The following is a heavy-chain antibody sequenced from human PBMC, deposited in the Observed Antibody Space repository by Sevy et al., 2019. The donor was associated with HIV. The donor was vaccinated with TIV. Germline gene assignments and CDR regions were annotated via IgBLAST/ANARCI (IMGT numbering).Heavy chain of an antibody. CDR2: IKSTTEGETT. CDR1: GFIFSNAW. CDR3: VTGHDHGAIFDS. J-gene: IGHJ4*02. V-gene: IGHV3-15*01. D-gene: IGHD4-17*01. Sequence: GGSLRLSCAASGFIFSNAWMTWVRQAPGKGLEWVGHIKSTTEGETTNYAAPVKGRFIISRDDSKNTLYLQMNGLKTEDTAIYYCVTGHDHGAIFDSWGQGTLVTVSS.